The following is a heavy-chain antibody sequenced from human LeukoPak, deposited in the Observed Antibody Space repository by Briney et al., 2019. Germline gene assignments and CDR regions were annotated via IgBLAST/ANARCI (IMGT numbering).Heavy chain of an antibody. D-gene: IGHD2-2*01. Sequence: GASVKVSCKASGGTFSSYAISWVRQAPGQGLEWMGGIIPIFGTANYAQKFQGRVTITADESTSTAYLELSSLSSEDTAIYYCARDRPGRYCTSTSCFIASPFDPWGQGTLVTVSS. CDR3: ARDRPGRYCTSTSCFIASPFDP. J-gene: IGHJ5*02. CDR1: GGTFSSYA. V-gene: IGHV1-69*13. CDR2: IIPIFGTA.